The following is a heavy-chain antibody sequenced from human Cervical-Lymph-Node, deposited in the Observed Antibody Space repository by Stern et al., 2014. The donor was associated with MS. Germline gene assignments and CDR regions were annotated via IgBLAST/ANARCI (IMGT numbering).Heavy chain of an antibody. V-gene: IGHV3-15*01. CDR1: GFPFSNAW. D-gene: IGHD2-15*01. CDR2: IKSKIAGEAT. Sequence: EVQLVESGGGLVKPGVSLSLSCAASGFPFSNAWMSWVRQAPGKGLQWVGRIKSKIAGEATDYAAPMKGRFTISRDDSKNNLFLQMNGLKTEDTAVYYCTTVGLQDLWGQGTLVTVSS. CDR3: TTVGLQDL. J-gene: IGHJ4*02.